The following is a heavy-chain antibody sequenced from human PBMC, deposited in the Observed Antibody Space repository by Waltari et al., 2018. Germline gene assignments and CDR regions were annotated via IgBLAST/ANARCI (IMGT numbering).Heavy chain of an antibody. D-gene: IGHD2-21*01. CDR1: GYTFPSYA. CDR2: INTNTGNP. V-gene: IGHV7-4-1*02. Sequence: QVQLVQSGSEFKKPGASVKVSCTASGYTFPSYAMNWVRQAPGQGLEWMGWINTNTGNPTYAQGFTGRFVVSLDTSVSTAYLQISSLKAEDTAVYYCARGGLVRRDCYNVVYWGQGTLVTVSS. J-gene: IGHJ4*02. CDR3: ARGGLVRRDCYNVVY.